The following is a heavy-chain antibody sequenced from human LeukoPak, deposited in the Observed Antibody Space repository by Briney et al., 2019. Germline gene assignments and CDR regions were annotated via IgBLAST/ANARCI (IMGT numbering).Heavy chain of an antibody. D-gene: IGHD2-2*01. CDR1: GFTFSSYC. CDR3: ARRTFDIVLVPANPIPHSCDI. V-gene: IGHV3-7*01. Sequence: GGSLRLSCAASGFTFSSYCMSWVRQAPGKGLEWVANIKRDGGKKYYVDSVKGRFTISRDNAKNSLYLQMNNLRAEDTAVYYCARRTFDIVLVPANPIPHSCDIGGQGTIVTVSS. J-gene: IGHJ3*02. CDR2: IKRDGGKK.